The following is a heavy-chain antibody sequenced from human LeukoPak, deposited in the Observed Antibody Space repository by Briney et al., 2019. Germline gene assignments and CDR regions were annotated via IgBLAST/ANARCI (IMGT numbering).Heavy chain of an antibody. CDR1: GLTFSGSA. D-gene: IGHD2-15*01. J-gene: IGHJ4*02. V-gene: IGHV3-23*01. Sequence: PGGSLRLPCAASGLTFSGSAMSWVRQAPGKGLEWVSLISGSGNSTYYADSVKGRFTISRDNSKNTLYLQMNSLRAEDTAEYYCAKVLVLVSANRYYFDYWGQGTLVTVSS. CDR3: AKVLVLVSANRYYFDY. CDR2: ISGSGNST.